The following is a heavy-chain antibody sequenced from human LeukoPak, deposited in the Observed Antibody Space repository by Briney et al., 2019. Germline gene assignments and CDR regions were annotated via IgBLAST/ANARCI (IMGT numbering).Heavy chain of an antibody. Sequence: PSETLSLTCTVSGGSISSYYWSWIRQPPGKGLEWIGYIYYSGSTNYNPSLKSRVTISVDTSKNQFSLKLSSVTAADTAVYYCARQGPRITIFGVVIMTVFDPWGQGTLVTVSS. CDR3: ARQGPRITIFGVVIMTVFDP. CDR1: GGSISSYY. V-gene: IGHV4-59*08. CDR2: IYYSGST. D-gene: IGHD3-3*01. J-gene: IGHJ5*02.